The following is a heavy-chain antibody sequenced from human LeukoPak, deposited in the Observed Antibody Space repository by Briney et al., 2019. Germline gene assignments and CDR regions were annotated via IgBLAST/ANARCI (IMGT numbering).Heavy chain of an antibody. CDR2: INSGSTM. V-gene: IGHV3-48*03. CDR1: VFTFSNYE. D-gene: IGHD2-8*01. Sequence: PGGSLRLSCAPSVFTFSNYEMNWVRQATGKGLEWVSYINSGSTMYYAGSVKGRFTISRDNAKSSLYLQMNSLRAEDTAVYYCARRLTSGLFDYWGQGTLVTVSS. J-gene: IGHJ4*02. CDR3: ARRLTSGLFDY.